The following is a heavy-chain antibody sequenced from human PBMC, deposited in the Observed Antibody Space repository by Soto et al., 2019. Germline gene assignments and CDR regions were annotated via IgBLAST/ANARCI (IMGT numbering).Heavy chain of an antibody. D-gene: IGHD3-10*01. Sequence: ASVKVSCKASGYTFTSYGIIWVRQPPGQGGEWMGWSSAYNGNTNYAQKLQGRVTMTTDTSTSTAYMELRSLRSDDTAVYYCARDWVYDSGSYYPLWSYYYCMDVWGQGTPVTVSS. CDR1: GYTFTSYG. CDR2: SSAYNGNT. CDR3: ARDWVYDSGSYYPLWSYYYCMDV. J-gene: IGHJ6*02. V-gene: IGHV1-18*01.